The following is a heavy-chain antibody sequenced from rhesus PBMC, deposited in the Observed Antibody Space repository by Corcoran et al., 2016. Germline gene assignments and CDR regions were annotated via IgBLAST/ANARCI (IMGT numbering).Heavy chain of an antibody. J-gene: IGHJ2*01. Sequence: QVQLQESGPGLVKPSETLSLTCAVSGYSIRSGYYWGWIRQPPGKGLEWIGSIYGSGWSNYLNPSLNSRFTLSVDTSKNQFSLKLSSVTAADTAVYYWARVGSSWSEWDTVGTEWYFDLWGPGTPITISS. V-gene: IGHV4S14*01. CDR2: IYGSGWSN. CDR1: GYSIRSGYY. D-gene: IGHD5-42*01. CDR3: ARVGSSWSEWDTVGTEWYFDL.